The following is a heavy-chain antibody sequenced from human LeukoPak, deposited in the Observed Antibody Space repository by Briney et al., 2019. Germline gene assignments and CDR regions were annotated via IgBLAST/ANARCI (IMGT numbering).Heavy chain of an antibody. CDR1: GYIFTSYY. V-gene: IGHV1-46*01. CDR3: ARDRGEKLANNWFDP. CDR2: INPSGGST. J-gene: IGHJ5*02. Sequence: ASVKVSCKASGYIFTSYYMHWVRQAPGQGLEWMGIINPSGGSTSYAQKFQGRVTMTRDTSTSTVYMELSSLRSEDTAVYYCARDRGEKLANNWFDPWGQGTLVTVFS. D-gene: IGHD6-13*01.